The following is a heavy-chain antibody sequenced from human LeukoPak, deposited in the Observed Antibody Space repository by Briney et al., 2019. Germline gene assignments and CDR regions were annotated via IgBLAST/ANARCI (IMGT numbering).Heavy chain of an antibody. CDR1: GFTFSNYA. V-gene: IGHV3-23*01. D-gene: IGHD6-13*01. CDR2: ISGSDDST. CDR3: AKDGLLTAAGRFDN. J-gene: IGHJ4*02. Sequence: PGGSLRLSCAASGFTFSNYAMTWVRQAPGKGLEWVSAISGSDDSTYYADSVKGRFTISRDNSKNTLYLQMNSLRAEDTAVYYCAKDGLLTAAGRFDNWGQGTLVTVSS.